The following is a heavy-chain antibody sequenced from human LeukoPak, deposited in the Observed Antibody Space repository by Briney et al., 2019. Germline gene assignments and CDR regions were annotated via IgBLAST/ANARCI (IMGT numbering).Heavy chain of an antibody. CDR3: ARVSRDESSGYYFDC. CDR1: GGSFSGYY. Sequence: SETLSLTCAVYGGSFSGYYCSWIRQHPGKGLGWIGYIYYSGSTYYNPSLKSRVTISVDTSKNQFSLNLSSVTAADTAVYYCARVSRDESSGYYFDCWGQGTLVTVSS. CDR2: IYYSGST. J-gene: IGHJ4*02. V-gene: IGHV4-31*11. D-gene: IGHD3-22*01.